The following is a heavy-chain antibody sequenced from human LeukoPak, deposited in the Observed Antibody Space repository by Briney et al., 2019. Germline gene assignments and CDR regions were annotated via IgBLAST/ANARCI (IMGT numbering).Heavy chain of an antibody. D-gene: IGHD3-22*01. J-gene: IGHJ4*02. V-gene: IGHV3-48*02. CDR3: ARDSFHYSHGFVY. CDR1: GFTFSSYD. CDR2: ISSSSSTI. Sequence: PGGSLRLSCSASGFTFSSYDMNWVRQAPGKGLKWISYISSSSSTIYYADSVKGRFTISRDNVKNSLYLQMNSLRDEDTAVYYCARDSFHYSHGFVYWGQGTLVAVSS.